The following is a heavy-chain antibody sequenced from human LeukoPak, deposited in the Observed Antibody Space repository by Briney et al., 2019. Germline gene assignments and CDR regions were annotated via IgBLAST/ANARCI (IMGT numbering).Heavy chain of an antibody. CDR1: GYSISSGYY. J-gene: IGHJ5*02. V-gene: IGHV4-38-2*02. CDR3: ARDWTTVTTLNWFDP. CDR2: IYHSGST. D-gene: IGHD4-17*01. Sequence: SETLSLTCTVSGYSISSGYYWGWIRQPPGKGLEWIGSIYHSGSTYYNPSLKSRVTISVDTSKNQFSLKLSSVTAADTAVYYCARDWTTVTTLNWFDPWGQGTLVTVSS.